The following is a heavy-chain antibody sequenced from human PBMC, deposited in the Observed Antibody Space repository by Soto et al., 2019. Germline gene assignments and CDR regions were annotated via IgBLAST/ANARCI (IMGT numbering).Heavy chain of an antibody. CDR1: GYSFTSYG. CDR2: VSPYNGHT. J-gene: IGHJ6*02. V-gene: IGHV1-18*01. D-gene: IGHD2-2*01. CDR3: ARDLTIVPATHPRLENYGMDV. Sequence: QVQLVQSAAEVKKPGASVKVSCKASGYSFTSYGISWVRRAPGQGLEWMGWVSPYNGHTQFAQRFQARVTMTTDTSTKTAYMELRNLRSDDTAHYYCARDLTIVPATHPRLENYGMDVWGQGTTVIVSS.